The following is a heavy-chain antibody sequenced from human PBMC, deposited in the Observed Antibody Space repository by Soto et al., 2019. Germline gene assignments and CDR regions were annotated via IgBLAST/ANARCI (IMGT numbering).Heavy chain of an antibody. CDR2: ISGSGGST. D-gene: IGHD3-3*01. CDR3: AKERNFWSGTAGFDS. V-gene: IGHV3-23*01. J-gene: IGHJ5*01. CDR1: GFTFSMFA. Sequence: PGGSLRLSCAGSGFTFSMFAMSWVRQAPGKGLEWISSISGSGGSTYYADSVKGRFTVSRDNSKTTVFLQMNSLRTEDTAVYFCAKERNFWSGTAGFDSWGQGSPVTVSS.